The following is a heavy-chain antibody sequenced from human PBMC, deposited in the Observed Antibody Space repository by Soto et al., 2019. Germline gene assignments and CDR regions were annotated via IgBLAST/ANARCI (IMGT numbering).Heavy chain of an antibody. CDR2: ISYDGSNK. V-gene: IGHV3-30*18. Sequence: QVQLVESGGGVVQPGRSLRLSCAASGFTFSNYGMHWVRQAPGKGLEWVAVISYDGSNKYYADSVKGRFTISRDNSKNTLYLQMNSLRAEDTAVYYCAKDWSGYAYYYYGMDVWGQGTTVTVSS. CDR3: AKDWSGYAYYYYGMDV. CDR1: GFTFSNYG. J-gene: IGHJ6*02. D-gene: IGHD5-12*01.